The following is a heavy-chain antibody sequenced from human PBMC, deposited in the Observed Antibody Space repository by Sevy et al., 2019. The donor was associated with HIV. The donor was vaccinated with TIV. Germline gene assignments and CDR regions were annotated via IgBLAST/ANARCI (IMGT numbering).Heavy chain of an antibody. CDR2: IYYNGNT. CDR1: GGSITSLY. V-gene: IGHV4-59*08. D-gene: IGHD1-26*01. CDR3: EGENAWGRGYS. Sequence: SETLSLTCTVSGGSITSLYWGWIQQPPGKGLEWIANIYYNGNTNYNPSLKSRVTISLDTSKNQFSLRLSSVTAADTAIYYCEGENAWGRGYSWGQGTLVTVSS. J-gene: IGHJ4*02.